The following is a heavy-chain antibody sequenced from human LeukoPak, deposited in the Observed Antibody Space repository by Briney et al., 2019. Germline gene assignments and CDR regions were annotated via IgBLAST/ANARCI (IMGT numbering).Heavy chain of an antibody. CDR2: FDPEDGET. J-gene: IGHJ3*02. CDR3: ATGTATTRRYAFDI. CDR1: GYTLTELS. V-gene: IGHV1-24*01. D-gene: IGHD4-17*01. Sequence: ASVKVSCKVSGYTLTELSMHWVRQAPGKGLEWMGGFDPEDGETIYAQKFQGRVTMTEDTSTDTAYMELSSLRSEDTAVYYCATGTATTRRYAFDIWGQGTMVTVSS.